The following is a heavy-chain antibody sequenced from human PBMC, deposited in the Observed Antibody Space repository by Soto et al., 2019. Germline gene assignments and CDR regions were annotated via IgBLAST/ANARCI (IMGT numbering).Heavy chain of an antibody. CDR2: INPNSGGT. CDR1: GYTFTGYY. CDR3: ARSIAARPPHFDY. V-gene: IGHV1-2*04. J-gene: IGHJ4*02. D-gene: IGHD6-6*01. Sequence: GASVKVSCKASGYTFTGYYMHWVRQAPGQGLEWMGWINPNSGGTNYAQKFQGWVTMTRDTSISTAYMKLSRLRSDDTAVYYCARSIAARPPHFDYWGQGTLVTVSS.